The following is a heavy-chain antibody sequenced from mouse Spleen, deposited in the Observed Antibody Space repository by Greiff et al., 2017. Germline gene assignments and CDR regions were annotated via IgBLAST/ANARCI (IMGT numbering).Heavy chain of an antibody. V-gene: IGHV5-9-3*01. CDR2: ISSGGSYT. Sequence: EVQLVESGGGLVKPGGSLKLSCAASGFTFSSYAMSWVRQTPEKRLEWVATISSGGSYTYYPDSVKGRFTISRDNAKNTLYLQMSSLRSEDTAMYYCARHPVVDLFDYWGQGTTLTVSS. CDR3: ARHPVVDLFDY. D-gene: IGHD1-1*01. J-gene: IGHJ2*01. CDR1: GFTFSSYA.